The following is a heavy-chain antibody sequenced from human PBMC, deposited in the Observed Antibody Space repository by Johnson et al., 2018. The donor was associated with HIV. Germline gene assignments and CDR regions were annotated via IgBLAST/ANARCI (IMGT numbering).Heavy chain of an antibody. CDR2: IYSGGST. J-gene: IGHJ3*02. Sequence: VQLVESGGGLVQPGGSLRLSCAASGFTVSSNYMSWVRQAPGKGLEWVSVIYSGGSTYYADSVKGRFTISRDNSKNTLYLQMNSLRAEDTAVYYCARETPGSGGTLDIWAQGTMVTVSS. CDR3: ARETPGSGGTLDI. D-gene: IGHD6-25*01. V-gene: IGHV3-66*02. CDR1: GFTVSSNY.